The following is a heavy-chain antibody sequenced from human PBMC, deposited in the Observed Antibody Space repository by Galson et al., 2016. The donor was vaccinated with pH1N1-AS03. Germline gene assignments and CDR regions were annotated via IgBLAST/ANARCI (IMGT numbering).Heavy chain of an antibody. Sequence: SLRLSCAASGFTFSTYCMSWVRQAPGKGLEWVANMKQDGNEKFYVDSLKGRFTISRDNAKNSLYLQMSSLRAEDTAIYYCARGAPGDHLLSPLWNWGQGTLVTVSS. CDR2: MKQDGNEK. J-gene: IGHJ4*02. V-gene: IGHV3-7*01. CDR3: ARGAPGDHLLSPLWN. CDR1: GFTFSTYC. D-gene: IGHD2-2*01.